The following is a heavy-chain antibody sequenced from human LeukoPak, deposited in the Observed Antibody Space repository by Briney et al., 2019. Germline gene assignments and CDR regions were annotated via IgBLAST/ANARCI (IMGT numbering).Heavy chain of an antibody. J-gene: IGHJ5*02. V-gene: IGHV3-74*01. CDR2: IYVDGRTT. Sequence: GGSLRLSCVASGFTFSNYWMHWVRQPPGKGLVWVSRIYVDGRTTNYADSVKGRFTISRDSAKNTVYLEMNSLSVGDTATYYCIRDFRSADLWGQGTLVTVTS. CDR3: IRDFRSADL. CDR1: GFTFSNYW.